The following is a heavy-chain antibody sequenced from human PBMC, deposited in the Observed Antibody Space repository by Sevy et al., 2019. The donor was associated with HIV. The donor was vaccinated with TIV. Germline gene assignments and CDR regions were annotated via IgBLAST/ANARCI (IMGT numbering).Heavy chain of an antibody. J-gene: IGHJ6*02. CDR1: GGSISSYY. V-gene: IGHV4-59*01. CDR3: ARDYFGGATGEDYYYGMDV. Sequence: SETLSLTCTVSGGSISSYYWSWSRQPPGKGLEWIGYIYYSGSTNYNPALKSRVTISVDTSKNQFSLKLSSVTAADTAVYYCARDYFGGATGEDYYYGMDVWGQGTTVTVS. CDR2: IYYSGST. D-gene: IGHD3-10*01.